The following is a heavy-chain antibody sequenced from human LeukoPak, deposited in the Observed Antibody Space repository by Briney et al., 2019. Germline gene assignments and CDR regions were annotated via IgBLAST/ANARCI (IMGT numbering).Heavy chain of an antibody. CDR1: GDSVSSNSAA. D-gene: IGHD1-7*01. J-gene: IGHJ4*02. V-gene: IGHV6-1*01. CDR3: ARGTGTFDY. Sequence: SQTLSLTCAISGDSVSSNSAAWNWFRQSPSRGLEWLGRTYYRSKWYSDYAVSVKSRITINPDISQNQFSLQLNSVTPEDTAAYYCARGTGTFDYWGQGTLVTVSS. CDR2: TYYRSKWYS.